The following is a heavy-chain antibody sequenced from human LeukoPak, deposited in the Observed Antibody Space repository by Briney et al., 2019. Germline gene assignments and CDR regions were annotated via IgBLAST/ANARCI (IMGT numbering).Heavy chain of an antibody. D-gene: IGHD1-26*01. CDR2: ISGSGGST. CDR3: ATVGRGYYFDY. Sequence: GGSLRLSCAASGFTFSSYAMSWVRQAPGMGLEWVSAISGSGGSTYYADSVKGRFTISRDNSKNTLYLQMNSLRAEDTAVYYCATVGRGYYFDYWGQGTLVTVSS. J-gene: IGHJ4*02. CDR1: GFTFSSYA. V-gene: IGHV3-23*01.